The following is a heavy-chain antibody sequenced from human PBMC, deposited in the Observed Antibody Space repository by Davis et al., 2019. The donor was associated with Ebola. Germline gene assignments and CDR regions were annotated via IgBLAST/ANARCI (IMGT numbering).Heavy chain of an antibody. D-gene: IGHD3-22*01. V-gene: IGHV4-39*01. CDR3: ARHDSYYYDSSGYYQLNYFDY. Sequence: GSLRLSCTVSGGSISSSSYYWGWIRQPPGKGLEWIGSIYYSGSTYYNPSLKSRVTISVDTSKNQFSLKLSSVTAADTAVYYCARHDSYYYDSSGYYQLNYFDYWGQGTLVTVSS. CDR1: GGSISSSSYY. CDR2: IYYSGST. J-gene: IGHJ4*02.